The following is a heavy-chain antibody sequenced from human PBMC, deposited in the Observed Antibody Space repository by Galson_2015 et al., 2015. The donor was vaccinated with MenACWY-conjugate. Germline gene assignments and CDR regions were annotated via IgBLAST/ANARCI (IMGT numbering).Heavy chain of an antibody. Sequence: SVKVSCKASGFTFTSYYMNWVRQAPGQGLEWMGIINPSGGSTSYAEKFKGIVTMTRDKSTSTVYMEMSSLRSEDTAMYYCTRHTDYYYMDVWGKGTPVTVSS. J-gene: IGHJ6*03. V-gene: IGHV1-46*01. CDR1: GFTFTSYY. CDR3: TRHTDYYYMDV. D-gene: IGHD2-2*02. CDR2: INPSGGST.